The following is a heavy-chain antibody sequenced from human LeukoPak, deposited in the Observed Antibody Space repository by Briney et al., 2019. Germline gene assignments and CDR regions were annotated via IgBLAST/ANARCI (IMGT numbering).Heavy chain of an antibody. V-gene: IGHV1-46*01. J-gene: IGHJ6*03. CDR3: ARAQGSYYHYYMGV. CDR1: GYTFTSYG. CDR2: INPSGGST. D-gene: IGHD1-26*01. Sequence: ASVKVSCKASGYTFTSYGISWVRQAPGQGLEWMGIINPSGGSTSYAQKFQGRVTMTRDISTSTVNMELSSLRSEDTAVYYCARAQGSYYHYYMGVWGKGTTVTVSS.